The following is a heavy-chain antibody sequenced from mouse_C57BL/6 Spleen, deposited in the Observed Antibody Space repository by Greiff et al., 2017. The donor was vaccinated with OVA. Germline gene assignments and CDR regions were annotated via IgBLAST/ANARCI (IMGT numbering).Heavy chain of an antibody. D-gene: IGHD1-1*01. V-gene: IGHV5-17*01. CDR3: AMDSITTARWYVDF. J-gene: IGHJ1*03. CDR2: ISSGSSTI. CDR1: GITFSDYG. Sequence: EVKLVESGGGLVKPGGSLKLSCAASGITFSDYGMHWVRQAPEKGLEWVAYISSGSSTIYYADTVKGRFTISRDNAKNTLVLQMTSLRSEDTAMYYWAMDSITTARWYVDFWGTGTTVTVSS.